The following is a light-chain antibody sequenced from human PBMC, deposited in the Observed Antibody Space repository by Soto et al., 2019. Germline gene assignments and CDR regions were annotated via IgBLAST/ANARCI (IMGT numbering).Light chain of an antibody. CDR2: AAS. V-gene: IGKV1-8*01. J-gene: IGKJ3*01. CDR1: QGISSY. CDR3: QQYYSYPFT. Sequence: IRMTQSPSSLSASTGDRTTITCRASQGISSYLAWYQQKTGKAPKLLIYAASTLQSGVPSRFSGSGSGTDFTLTISCLQSEDFATYYCQQYYSYPFTFGPGTKVDIK.